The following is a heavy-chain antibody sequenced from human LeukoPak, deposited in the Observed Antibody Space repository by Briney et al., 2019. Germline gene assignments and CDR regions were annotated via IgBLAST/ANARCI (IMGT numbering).Heavy chain of an antibody. CDR1: GFNFNNIA. J-gene: IGHJ1*01. D-gene: IGHD3-22*01. CDR3: AKDRYFDSSICEH. CDR2: ISGSGADT. Sequence: GGSLRLSCAVSGFNFNNIAMNWVRQAPGRGLEWVSTISGSGADTYYAESVKGRFIISRDTSKNTLYLQMNSLSAEDTALYYCAKDRYFDSSICEHWGQGTLVTVSS. V-gene: IGHV3-23*01.